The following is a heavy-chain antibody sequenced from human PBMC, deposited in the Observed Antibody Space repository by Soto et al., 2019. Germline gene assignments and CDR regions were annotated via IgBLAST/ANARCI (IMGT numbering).Heavy chain of an antibody. D-gene: IGHD3-9*01. CDR1: GGTFSSYA. CDR2: IIPIFGTA. J-gene: IGHJ3*02. Sequence: KVSCKASGGTFSSYAISWVRQAPGQGLEWMGGIIPIFGTANYAQKFQGRVTITADESTSTAYMELSSLRSEDTAVYYCARDQNDILTGSDAFDIWGQGTMVTVSS. CDR3: ARDQNDILTGSDAFDI. V-gene: IGHV1-69*01.